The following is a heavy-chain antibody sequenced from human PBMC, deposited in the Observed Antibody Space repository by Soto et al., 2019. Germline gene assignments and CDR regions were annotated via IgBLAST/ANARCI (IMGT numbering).Heavy chain of an antibody. J-gene: IGHJ4*02. Sequence: QVQLVQSGAEVKKPGSSVTVSCKASGGTFSSYTISWVRQAPGQGLEWMAGISPIFGTPIYAQKFQDRVTITADESNMTAYMEMNRLTSEDTAVYYCARVVVGSRLSLDYWGQGTLVTISS. D-gene: IGHD1-26*01. CDR2: ISPIFGTP. V-gene: IGHV1-69*01. CDR3: ARVVVGSRLSLDY. CDR1: GGTFSSYT.